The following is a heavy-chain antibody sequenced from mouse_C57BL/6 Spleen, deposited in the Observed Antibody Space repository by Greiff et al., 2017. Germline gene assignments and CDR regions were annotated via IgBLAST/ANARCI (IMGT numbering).Heavy chain of an antibody. CDR1: GYPFTAYC. V-gene: IGHV1-69*01. CDR2: FIPSDSYT. J-gene: IGHJ2*01. CDR3: ARAWGYFDY. Sequence: QVQLQQPGPELVLPGASVKFSCKASGYPFTAYCMNWVKQSPGQGLEWIGEFIPSDSYTNYNKKFKDKSTLTVDKSSRTADMQLSSLTSEDSAVYYCARAWGYFDYWGKGTTLTVSS.